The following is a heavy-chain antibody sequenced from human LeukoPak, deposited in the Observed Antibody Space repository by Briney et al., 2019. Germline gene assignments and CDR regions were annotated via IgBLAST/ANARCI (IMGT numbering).Heavy chain of an antibody. CDR2: ISSSSGYI. V-gene: IGHV3-21*01. CDR3: ARDLYGDYAGDY. CDR1: GFTFTSYS. J-gene: IGHJ4*02. D-gene: IGHD4-17*01. Sequence: GGSLRLSCAASGFTFTSYSMNWVRQAPGKGLGWVSSISSSSGYIYYADSVKGRFTISRDNAKNSLYLQMNSLRAEDTAVYYCARDLYGDYAGDYWGQGTLVTVSS.